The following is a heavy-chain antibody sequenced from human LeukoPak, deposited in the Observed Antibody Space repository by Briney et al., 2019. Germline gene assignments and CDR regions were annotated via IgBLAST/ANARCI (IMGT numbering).Heavy chain of an antibody. CDR3: ARGEQQYHHDAFDI. V-gene: IGHV4-31*03. J-gene: IGHJ3*02. D-gene: IGHD6-13*01. CDR2: IYYSGIT. Sequence: PSETLSLTCTVSGGSISSGGYYWSWIRQHPGKGLEWIGYIYYSGITYYNPSLESRLTISVDTSRNQFSLKLSSVTAADTAVYYCARGEQQYHHDAFDIWGQGTMVTVSS. CDR1: GGSISSGGYY.